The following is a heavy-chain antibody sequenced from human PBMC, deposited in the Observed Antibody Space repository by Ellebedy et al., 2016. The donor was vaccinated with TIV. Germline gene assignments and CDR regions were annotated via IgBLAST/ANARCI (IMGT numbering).Heavy chain of an antibody. CDR1: GFTFSSYA. J-gene: IGHJ6*02. Sequence: GESLKISCAASGFTFSSYAMHWVRQAPGKGLEWVAVISYDGSNKYYADSVKGRFTISRDNSKNTLYLQMNSLRAEDTAVYYCARDRQVVPAAIRSRRYYYYGMDVWGQGTTVTVSS. CDR3: ARDRQVVPAAIRSRRYYYYGMDV. CDR2: ISYDGSNK. V-gene: IGHV3-30-3*01. D-gene: IGHD2-2*02.